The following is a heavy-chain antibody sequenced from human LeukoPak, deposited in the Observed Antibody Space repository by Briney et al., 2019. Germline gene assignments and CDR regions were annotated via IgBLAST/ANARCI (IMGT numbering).Heavy chain of an antibody. CDR1: GFTCSSES. Sequence: GGSMRCACAATGFTCSSESMNWVGQAPGKGMEWVSYISSSSSTIYYADSVKGRFTISRDNAKNSLYLQMNSLRAEDTAVYYCALLGGYYDSSGYYQHFDYWGQGTLVTVSS. CDR3: ALLGGYYDSSGYYQHFDY. D-gene: IGHD3-22*01. J-gene: IGHJ4*02. V-gene: IGHV3-48*04. CDR2: ISSSSSTI.